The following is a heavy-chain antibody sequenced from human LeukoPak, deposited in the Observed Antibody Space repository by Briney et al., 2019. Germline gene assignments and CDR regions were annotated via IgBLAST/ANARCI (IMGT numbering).Heavy chain of an antibody. D-gene: IGHD6-13*01. V-gene: IGHV1-69*02. CDR1: GGTFSSYT. CDR3: ARVHSATAAVFSY. Sequence: ASVKVSCKASGGTFSSYTISWVRQAPGQGLEWMGRIIPILGIANYAQKFQGRVTITADKSTSTAYMELSSLRSDDTAVYYCARVHSATAAVFSYWGQGTLVTVSS. J-gene: IGHJ4*02. CDR2: IIPILGIA.